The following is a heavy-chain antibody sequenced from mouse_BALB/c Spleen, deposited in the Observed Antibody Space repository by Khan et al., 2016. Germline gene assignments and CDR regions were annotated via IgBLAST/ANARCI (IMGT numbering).Heavy chain of an antibody. CDR2: ISYSGST. J-gene: IGHJ4*01. V-gene: IGHV3-8*02. CDR3: ARHYGSSYYAMDY. CDR1: GDSITSGY. Sequence: EVQLQESGPSLVKPSQTLSLTCSVTGDSITSGYWNWIRKFPGNKLEYMGYISYSGSTYYNPSLKSRISITRDTSKNQYYLQLNSVTTEDTATYYCARHYGSSYYAMDYWGQGTSVTVSS. D-gene: IGHD1-1*01.